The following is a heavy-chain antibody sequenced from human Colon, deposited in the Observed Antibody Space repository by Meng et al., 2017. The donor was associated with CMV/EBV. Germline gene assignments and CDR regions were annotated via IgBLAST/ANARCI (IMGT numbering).Heavy chain of an antibody. Sequence: FCGFSLSTGGVAVGWIRQPPGKALEWLALIFWDGDKRYRPSLKNRLTISKDTSTNQVVLMMTNMNPVDTATYYCAHRVRGGGDYFDFWGQGTLVTVSS. CDR2: IFWDGDK. J-gene: IGHJ4*02. D-gene: IGHD2-21*01. CDR1: GFSLSTGGVA. V-gene: IGHV2-5*02. CDR3: AHRVRGGGDYFDF.